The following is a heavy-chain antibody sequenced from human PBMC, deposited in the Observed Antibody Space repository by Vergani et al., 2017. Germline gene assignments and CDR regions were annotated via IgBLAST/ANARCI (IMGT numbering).Heavy chain of an antibody. V-gene: IGHV1-69*13. CDR1: GYTFTSYG. J-gene: IGHJ4*02. D-gene: IGHD3-22*01. Sequence: QVQLVQSGAEVKKPGASVKVSCKASGYTFTSYGISWVRQAPGQGLEWMGWIIPIFGTANYAQKFQGRVTITADESTSTAYMELSSLRSEDTAVYYCARTNYYDSSGPPGEFDYWGQGTLVTVSS. CDR2: IIPIFGTA. CDR3: ARTNYYDSSGPPGEFDY.